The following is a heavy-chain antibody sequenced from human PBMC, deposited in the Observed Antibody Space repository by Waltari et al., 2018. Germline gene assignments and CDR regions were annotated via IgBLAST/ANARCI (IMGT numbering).Heavy chain of an antibody. D-gene: IGHD6-19*01. CDR1: GYSFTNYW. J-gene: IGHJ4*02. Sequence: EVQLVQSGAEVKKPGESLKISCKTSGYSFTNYWIGWVRQMPGKGLEWMGLIYPGDSDTKYSPSFQGQVTISADKSITTAYLQWSSLKASDTAMYYCASLSTAWGLYYFDYWGQGTLVTVSS. CDR3: ASLSTAWGLYYFDY. V-gene: IGHV5-51*01. CDR2: IYPGDSDT.